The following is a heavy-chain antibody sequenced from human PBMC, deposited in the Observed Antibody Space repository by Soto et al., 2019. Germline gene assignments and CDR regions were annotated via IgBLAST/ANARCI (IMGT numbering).Heavy chain of an antibody. CDR3: ASISWREHHGMGV. CDR1: GFTFSDCY. V-gene: IGHV3-11*01. CDR2: ITFSGNPG. J-gene: IGHJ6*01. Sequence: GGSLRLAWAASGFTFSDCYRSWIRQAPGKGLEWVSDITFSGNPGYYADSLKGQLTTSRTNGKNSPHLHMNSLTAQDTPVYSCASISWREHHGMGVRGRRPTVT.